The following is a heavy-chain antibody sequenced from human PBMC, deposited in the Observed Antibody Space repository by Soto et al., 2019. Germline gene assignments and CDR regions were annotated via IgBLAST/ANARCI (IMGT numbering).Heavy chain of an antibody. CDR2: IFYSGTA. CDR1: GGYISPYY. D-gene: IGHD4-17*01. Sequence: QVQLQESGPGLVKPSETLSLTCTVSGGYISPYYWSWIRQPPGKGLEWIGYIFYSGTATYNPSLRRRVTMSVDTSKNQFSLRLSSVTAADTAVYYCARDSGYGDPFDYWGQGTLVTVSS. V-gene: IGHV4-59*01. CDR3: ARDSGYGDPFDY. J-gene: IGHJ4*02.